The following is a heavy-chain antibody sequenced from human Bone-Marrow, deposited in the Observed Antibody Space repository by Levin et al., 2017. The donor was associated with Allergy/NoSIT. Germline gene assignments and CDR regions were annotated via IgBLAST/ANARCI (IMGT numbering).Heavy chain of an antibody. D-gene: IGHD6-19*01. V-gene: IGHV4-4*02. CDR2: IYHSGRT. CDR3: ARDPAGIVVGGPYGMDV. CDR1: GGSISSSNY. Sequence: PSQTLSLTCAVSGGSISSSNYWSWVRQPPGKGLEWIGEIYHSGRTNYNPSLKSRVPMSIAKSKKQFSLKLNSVTAADTAVYYCARDPAGIVVGGPYGMDVWGQGTTVTVSS. J-gene: IGHJ6*02.